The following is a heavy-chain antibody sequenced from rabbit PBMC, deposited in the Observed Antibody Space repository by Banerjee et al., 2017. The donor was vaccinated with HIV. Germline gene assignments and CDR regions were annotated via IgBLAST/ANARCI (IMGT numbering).Heavy chain of an antibody. CDR1: GFSFSQYW. CDR2: IYIGGGVT. Sequence: QSLEESGGDLVKPEGSLTLTCTAFGFSFSQYWMCWVRQAPGKGLEWIGCIYIGGGVTNYASWAKGRFTISKASSTTVTLQMTSLTAADTATYLCARDLAGVIGWNFNLWGQGTLVTVS. V-gene: IGHV1S40*01. CDR3: ARDLAGVIGWNFNL. J-gene: IGHJ4*01. D-gene: IGHD4-1*01.